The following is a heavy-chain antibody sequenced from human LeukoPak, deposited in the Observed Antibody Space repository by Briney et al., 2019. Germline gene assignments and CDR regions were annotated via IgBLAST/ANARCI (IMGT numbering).Heavy chain of an antibody. Sequence: PGGSLRLSCAASDFSVSETYMSWVRQAPGKGLEWVSVIYAGGTTYYADSVKGRFILSRDNSKNTLYLQMNSLRAEDTAVYYCARGQQLVLGGFDYWGQGTLVTVSS. J-gene: IGHJ4*02. CDR1: DFSVSETY. D-gene: IGHD6-13*01. CDR3: ARGQQLVLGGFDY. V-gene: IGHV3-53*01. CDR2: IYAGGTT.